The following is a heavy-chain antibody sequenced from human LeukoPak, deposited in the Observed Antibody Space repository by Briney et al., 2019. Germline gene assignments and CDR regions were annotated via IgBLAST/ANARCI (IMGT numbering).Heavy chain of an antibody. CDR1: GYTFTSYA. V-gene: IGHV1-3*01. CDR2: INAGNGNT. D-gene: IGHD4-17*01. Sequence: ASVKVSCKASGYTFTSYAMHWVRQAPGQRLEWMGWINAGNGNTKYSQKFQGRVTITRDTSASTAYMELSSLRSEDTAVYYCARGRMTTVTTFVYWGQGTLVTVSS. J-gene: IGHJ4*02. CDR3: ARGRMTTVTTFVY.